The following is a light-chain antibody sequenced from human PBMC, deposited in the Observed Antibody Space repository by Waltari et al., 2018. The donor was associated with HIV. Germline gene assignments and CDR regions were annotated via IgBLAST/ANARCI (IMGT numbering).Light chain of an antibody. Sequence: DIVMTQSPDSLAVSLGERAPINSKSSQSVLYNSHNKIYLAWYQQKPGQPPKVLIYGASTREPGVPYRFSGGVSGTDFTLTISNLQAEDVAVYYCQQYYGTPFTFGPGTKVHI. CDR1: QSVLYNSHNKIY. J-gene: IGKJ3*01. V-gene: IGKV4-1*01. CDR2: GAS. CDR3: QQYYGTPFT.